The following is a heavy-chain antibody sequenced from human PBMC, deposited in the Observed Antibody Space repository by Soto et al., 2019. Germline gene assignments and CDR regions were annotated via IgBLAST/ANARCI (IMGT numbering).Heavy chain of an antibody. Sequence: GGSLRLSCAASRFTFSTYEMNWVRQAPGKGLEWVSYISSSGYTVYYADSVKGRFAISRDNTRNSLYLQMNSLRDEDTALYYCVRYCSTTLCNGVATRTFDYWGQGTLVTVSS. CDR3: VRYCSTTLCNGVATRTFDY. CDR2: ISSSGYTV. V-gene: IGHV3-48*03. D-gene: IGHD2-2*01. CDR1: RFTFSTYE. J-gene: IGHJ4*02.